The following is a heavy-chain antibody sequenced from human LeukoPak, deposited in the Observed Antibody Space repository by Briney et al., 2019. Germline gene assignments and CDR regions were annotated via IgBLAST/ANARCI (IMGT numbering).Heavy chain of an antibody. V-gene: IGHV4-39*07. CDR3: ARTLYSSSSENYFDY. Sequence: SETLSLTCTVSGGSISSSSYYWGWIRQPPGKGLEWIGSIYYSGSTYYNPSLKSRVTISVDTSKNQFSLKLRSVTAADTAVYFCARTLYSSSSENYFDYWGQGTLVTVSS. CDR2: IYYSGST. CDR1: GGSISSSSYY. D-gene: IGHD6-6*01. J-gene: IGHJ4*02.